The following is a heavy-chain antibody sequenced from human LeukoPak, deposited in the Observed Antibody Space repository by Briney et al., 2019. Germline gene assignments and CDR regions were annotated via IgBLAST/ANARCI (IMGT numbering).Heavy chain of an antibody. D-gene: IGHD3-16*01. V-gene: IGHV3-30*18. Sequence: PGGSLRLSCAASGFTFSSYGMHWVRQAPGKGLEWVAVISYDGSNKYYADSVKGRFTISRDNSKNTLYLQMNSLRAGDTAVYYCAKGGLRLGELDHWGQGTLVTVSS. CDR1: GFTFSSYG. CDR3: AKGGLRLGELDH. J-gene: IGHJ5*02. CDR2: ISYDGSNK.